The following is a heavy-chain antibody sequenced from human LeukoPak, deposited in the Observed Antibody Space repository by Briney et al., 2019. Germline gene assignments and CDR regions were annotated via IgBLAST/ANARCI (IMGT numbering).Heavy chain of an antibody. J-gene: IGHJ4*02. CDR3: AKMYSGSRGFDY. CDR2: IWYDESNK. CDR1: GFTFSSYG. Sequence: GRSLRLSCAASGFTFSSYGMYWVRQAPGKGLEWVAVIWYDESNKYYADSVKGRFTISRDNSKNTLYLQMNSLRAEDTAVYYCAKMYSGSRGFDYWGQGTLVTVSS. D-gene: IGHD1-26*01. V-gene: IGHV3-33*06.